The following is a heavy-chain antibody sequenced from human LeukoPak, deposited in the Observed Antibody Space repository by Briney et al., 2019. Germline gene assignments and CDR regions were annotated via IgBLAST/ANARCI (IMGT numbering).Heavy chain of an antibody. Sequence: SGPTLVNPSQTLTLTCTFSGFSLSTSGMCVSWIRQPPGKALERLARIDWDDDKYYSTSLKTRLTISRDTSKNQVVLTMTNMDPVDTATYYCARIVRGGYSFDYWGQGILVTVSS. CDR2: IDWDDDK. J-gene: IGHJ4*02. D-gene: IGHD2-21*01. CDR3: ARIVRGGYSFDY. CDR1: GFSLSTSGMC. V-gene: IGHV2-70*11.